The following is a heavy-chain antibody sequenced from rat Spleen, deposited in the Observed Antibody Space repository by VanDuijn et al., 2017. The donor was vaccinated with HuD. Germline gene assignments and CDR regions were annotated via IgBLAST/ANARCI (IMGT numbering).Heavy chain of an antibody. V-gene: IGHV5-22*01. J-gene: IGHJ2*01. CDR3: VRHGYTRYYFDY. CDR2: ISYDGGGT. Sequence: EVRLVESGGGLVQPGRSLKLSCAASGFTFSDYYMAWVRQAPTKGLEWVATISYDGGGTYYADSVEGRFTSSRDNAKSTLYLQMDSLRCEDTASYYCVRHGYTRYYFDYWGQGVMVTVSS. CDR1: GFTFSDYY. D-gene: IGHD1-9*01.